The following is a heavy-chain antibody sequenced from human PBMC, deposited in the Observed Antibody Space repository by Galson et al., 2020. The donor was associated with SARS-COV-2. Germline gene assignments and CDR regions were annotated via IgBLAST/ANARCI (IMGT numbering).Heavy chain of an antibody. J-gene: IGHJ3*01. V-gene: IGHV1-2*06. D-gene: IGHD1-26*01. CDR2: VNPRHGDT. CDR3: ARSWDDAFDF. CDR1: GYPFTGYF. Sequence: ASVKVSCKASGYPFTGYFLHWLRQIPGQGPEWMGRVNPRHGDTDYGPAFQGRLTMTTDTSITTVFMELNSLTSGDTAVYYCARSWDDAFDFWGQGTAVTVSS.